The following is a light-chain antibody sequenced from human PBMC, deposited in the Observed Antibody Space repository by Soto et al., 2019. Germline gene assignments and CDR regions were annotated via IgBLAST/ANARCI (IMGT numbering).Light chain of an antibody. CDR1: QSVSSSY. CDR3: LQYGSSAWT. V-gene: IGKV3-20*01. J-gene: IGKJ1*01. Sequence: EIVLTQSPGTLSLSPGERATLSCRASQSVSSSYLAWYQQKPGQAPRLLIYGASSRATGIPDRFSGSGSGTDFTLTISRLEPEDFAVYYCLQYGSSAWTFGQGTKGDIK. CDR2: GAS.